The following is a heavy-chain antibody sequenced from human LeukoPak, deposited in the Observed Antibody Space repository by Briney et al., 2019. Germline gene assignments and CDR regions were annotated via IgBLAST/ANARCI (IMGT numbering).Heavy chain of an antibody. D-gene: IGHD6-19*01. Sequence: SETLSLTCTVSGGSISSYYWSWIRQPPGKGLARTGYIYYSGSTNYNPSLKSRVTTSADTPKNPFSLKLSSVTAADTAVHYCARAVGGWYAFDYWGQGTLVTVSS. V-gene: IGHV4-59*01. CDR2: IYYSGST. CDR1: GGSISSYY. CDR3: ARAVGGWYAFDY. J-gene: IGHJ4*02.